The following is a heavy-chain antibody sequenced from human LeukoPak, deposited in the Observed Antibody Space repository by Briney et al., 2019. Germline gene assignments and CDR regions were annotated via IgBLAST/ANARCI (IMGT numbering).Heavy chain of an antibody. J-gene: IGHJ4*02. Sequence: NPSETLSLTCAVYGGSFSGYYWSWIRQPPGKGLEWIGEINHSGSTNYNPSLKSRVTISVDTSKNQFSLKLSSVTAADTAVYYCARDTQWLVLGYWGQGTLVTVSS. V-gene: IGHV4-34*01. D-gene: IGHD6-19*01. CDR1: GGSFSGYY. CDR3: ARDTQWLVLGY. CDR2: INHSGST.